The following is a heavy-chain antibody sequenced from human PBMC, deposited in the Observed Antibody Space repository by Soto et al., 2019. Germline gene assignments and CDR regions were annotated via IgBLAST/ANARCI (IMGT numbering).Heavy chain of an antibody. D-gene: IGHD2-2*01. CDR2: FDPEDGET. J-gene: IGHJ4*02. CDR3: ATDTTARYYFDY. CDR1: GYTLTELS. V-gene: IGHV1-24*01. Sequence: GASVKVSCKVSGYTLTELSMHWVRQAPGKGLEWMGGFDPEDGETIYARKFQGRVTMTEDTSTDTAYMELSSLRSEDTAVYYCATDTTARYYFDYWGQGTLVTVSS.